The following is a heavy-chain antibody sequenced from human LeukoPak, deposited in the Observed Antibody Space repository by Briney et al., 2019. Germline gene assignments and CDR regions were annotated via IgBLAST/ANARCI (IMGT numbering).Heavy chain of an antibody. V-gene: IGHV3-30*01. J-gene: IGHJ4*02. CDR3: ARPLLAWGREKGIDY. D-gene: IGHD1-26*01. CDR2: ISYDGSNK. Sequence: GGSLRLSCAASGFTFSSYAMHWVRQAPGKGLEWVAVISYDGSNKYYADSVKGRFTISRDNSKNTLYLQMNSLRAEDTAVYYCARPLLAWGREKGIDYWGQGTLVTVSS. CDR1: GFTFSSYA.